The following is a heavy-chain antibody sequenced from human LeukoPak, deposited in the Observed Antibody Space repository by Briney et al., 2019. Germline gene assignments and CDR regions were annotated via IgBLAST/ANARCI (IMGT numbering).Heavy chain of an antibody. Sequence: ASVKVSCKASGYTFTGYYMHWVRQAPGQGLEWMGWINPNSGGTNYAQKFQGRVTMTRDTSISTAYMELSRLRSVDTAVYYCARDRSPAPGRSYGRGHFDYWGQGTLVTVSS. CDR1: GYTFTGYY. CDR2: INPNSGGT. CDR3: ARDRSPAPGRSYGRGHFDY. V-gene: IGHV1-2*02. J-gene: IGHJ4*02. D-gene: IGHD5-18*01.